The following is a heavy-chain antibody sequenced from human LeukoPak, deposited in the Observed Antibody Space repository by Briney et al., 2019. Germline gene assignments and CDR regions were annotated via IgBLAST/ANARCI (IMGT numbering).Heavy chain of an antibody. D-gene: IGHD4-23*01. J-gene: IGHJ2*01. CDR3: ATRGGMTTVVRGYWYFDL. CDR2: IYYSGST. V-gene: IGHV4-61*05. Sequence: PSETLSLTCTVSGGSIRSSYYYWGWIRQPPGKGLEWIGYIYYSGSTNYNPSLKSRVTISVDTSKNQFSLKLSSVTAADTAVYYCATRGGMTTVVRGYWYFDLWGRGTLVTVSS. CDR1: GGSIRSSYYY.